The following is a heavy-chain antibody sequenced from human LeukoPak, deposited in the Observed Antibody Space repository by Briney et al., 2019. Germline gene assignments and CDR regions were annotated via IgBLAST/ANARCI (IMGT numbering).Heavy chain of an antibody. J-gene: IGHJ4*02. CDR3: ATPAGPFGDYDY. V-gene: IGHV4-39*01. Sequence: SETLSLTCTVSGGSISSTSYYWGWIRQPPGQGLEWIGSIYYSGSTYFKPSLKSRLTISVDTSKNQFSLKLSSVTAADTAVYYCATPAGPFGDYDYWGQGTLVTVSS. CDR2: IYYSGST. CDR1: GGSISSTSYY. D-gene: IGHD4-17*01.